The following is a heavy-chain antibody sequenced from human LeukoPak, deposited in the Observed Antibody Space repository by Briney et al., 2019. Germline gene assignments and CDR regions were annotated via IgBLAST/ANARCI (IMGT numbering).Heavy chain of an antibody. CDR3: AREVTPYY. V-gene: IGHV3-7*01. Sequence: PGGSLRLSCAASRFTFSTYAMSWVRQAPGKGLEWVANIKQDGSEKYYVDSVKGRFTISRDNAKNSLYLQMNSLRAEDTAVYYCAREVTPYYWGQGTLVTVSS. J-gene: IGHJ4*02. CDR2: IKQDGSEK. D-gene: IGHD2-21*02. CDR1: RFTFSTYA.